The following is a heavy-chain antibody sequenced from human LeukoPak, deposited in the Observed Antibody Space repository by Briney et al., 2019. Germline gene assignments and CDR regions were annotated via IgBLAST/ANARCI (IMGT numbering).Heavy chain of an antibody. D-gene: IGHD5-24*01. J-gene: IGHJ5*02. Sequence: SETLSLTCTVSGGSISSYYWSWIRQPPGQGLEWIGYIYYSGSTSYNPSLKSRVTISVDTSKNQFSLKLSSVTAADTAVYYCARDGYNYGLDPWGQGTLVTVSS. CDR3: ARDGYNYGLDP. V-gene: IGHV4-59*01. CDR2: IYYSGST. CDR1: GGSISSYY.